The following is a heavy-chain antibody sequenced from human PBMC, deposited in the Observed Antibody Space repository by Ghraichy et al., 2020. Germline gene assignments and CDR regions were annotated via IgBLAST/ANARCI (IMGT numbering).Heavy chain of an antibody. CDR1: GGSISSGSFS. D-gene: IGHD3-22*01. CDR2: IYQSGAT. J-gene: IGHJ3*01. Sequence: SQTLSLTCAVSGGSISSGSFSWSWIRQPPGKGLEWIGYIYQSGATYYNPSLKSRVTISLDDSRNRFSLNLSSVTAADTAVYYCARAPYDDDGFYDDGFDVWGQGIMFTVSS. CDR3: ARAPYDDDGFYDDGFDV. V-gene: IGHV4-30-2*01.